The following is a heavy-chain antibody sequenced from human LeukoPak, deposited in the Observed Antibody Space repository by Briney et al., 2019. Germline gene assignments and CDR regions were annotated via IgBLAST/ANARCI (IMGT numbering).Heavy chain of an antibody. V-gene: IGHV5-51*01. J-gene: IGHJ5*02. D-gene: IGHD6-13*01. CDR1: GYSFTSYW. Sequence: GVSLKISCKGSGYSFTSYWIGWVRPVPGKGLEWMGIIYPGDSDTRYSPSFPSQITSPADKSISTAYLQWSSLKASDTAMYYCARIEVVAAGINWFDPWGQGTLVTVSS. CDR3: ARIEVVAAGINWFDP. CDR2: IYPGDSDT.